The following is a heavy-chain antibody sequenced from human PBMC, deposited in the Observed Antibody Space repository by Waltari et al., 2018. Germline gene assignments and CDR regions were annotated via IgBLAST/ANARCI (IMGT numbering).Heavy chain of an antibody. CDR2: IYYRGTN. Sequence: QVQLQESGPGLVKPSETLSLTCGVAAYSINSGYYWGWIRQSPGKGLEWIGSIYYRGTNYYNPSLKGRGTLSMDTSSNRFSLKLTSVSAADSGVYYCAGDRHGYEEGYGGERDSFDIWGQGTLVTVSS. V-gene: IGHV4-38-2*02. D-gene: IGHD3-16*01. CDR3: AGDRHGYEEGYGGERDSFDI. J-gene: IGHJ3*02. CDR1: AYSINSGYY.